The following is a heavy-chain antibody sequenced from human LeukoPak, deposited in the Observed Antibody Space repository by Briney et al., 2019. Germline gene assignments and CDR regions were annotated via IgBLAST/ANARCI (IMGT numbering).Heavy chain of an antibody. D-gene: IGHD3-10*01. CDR2: MYYSGST. CDR3: ARQWFGIYYFDY. Sequence: SETLSLTCIVSGGSISSGSYYWGWIRQPPGKGLEWIGSMYYSGSTYYNPSLKSRVTISVDTSKNQFSLKLSSVTAADTAVYYCARQWFGIYYFDYWGQGTLVTVSS. J-gene: IGHJ4*02. V-gene: IGHV4-39*01. CDR1: GGSISSGSYY.